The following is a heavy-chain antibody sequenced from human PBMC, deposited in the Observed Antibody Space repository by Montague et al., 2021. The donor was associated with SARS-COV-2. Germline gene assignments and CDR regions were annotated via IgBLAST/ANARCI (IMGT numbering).Heavy chain of an antibody. V-gene: IGHV4-59*01. CDR2: IYYRGST. Sequence: SETLSLTCTVSGDSITSSFWAWVRQPPGKELEWIGYIYYRGSTNHTPSLKSRVTISVDVSKNQFSLKLSSVTAADTAVYYCAGEAFGGVIDHWGQGTLVTVSS. J-gene: IGHJ4*02. CDR1: GDSITSSF. CDR3: AGEAFGGVIDH. D-gene: IGHD3-16*01.